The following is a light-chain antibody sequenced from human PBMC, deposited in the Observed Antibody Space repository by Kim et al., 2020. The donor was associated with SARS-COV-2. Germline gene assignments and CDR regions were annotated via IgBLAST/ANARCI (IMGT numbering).Light chain of an antibody. CDR3: SSYTSSSTFWV. V-gene: IGLV2-14*04. J-gene: IGLJ3*02. CDR1: SSDVGGYNY. CDR2: DVS. Sequence: QSINISCPGTSSDVGGYNYVSWYQQHPGKAPKLMIYDVSKRPSGVSNRFSGSKSGNTASLTISGLQAEDEADYYCSSYTSSSTFWVFGGGTQLTVL.